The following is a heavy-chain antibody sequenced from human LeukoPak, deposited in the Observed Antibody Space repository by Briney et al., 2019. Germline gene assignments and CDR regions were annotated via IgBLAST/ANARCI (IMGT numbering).Heavy chain of an antibody. J-gene: IGHJ4*02. V-gene: IGHV1-8*02. D-gene: IGHD3-22*01. CDR1: GYTFTSYA. Sequence: ASVKVSCKASGYTFTSYAMNWVRQATGQGLEWMGWMNPNSGNTGYAQKFQGRVTMTRNTSISTAYMELSSLRSEDTAVYYCARVPQPYYYDSSGYYDYWGQGTLVTVSS. CDR2: MNPNSGNT. CDR3: ARVPQPYYYDSSGYYDY.